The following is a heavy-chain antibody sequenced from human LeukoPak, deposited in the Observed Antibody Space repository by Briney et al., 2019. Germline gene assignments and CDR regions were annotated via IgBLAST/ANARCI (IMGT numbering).Heavy chain of an antibody. V-gene: IGHV3-7*01. J-gene: IGHJ4*02. Sequence: GGSLRVSCVPSRFTFSRYWMTWVRQAPGKGLEWVANIKQDGSEKYYVDSVKGRFTISRENAKNSVYLKMNSLRAEDTAVYYCAKDQEMIVVVIGFSYDYWGQGTLVTVSS. D-gene: IGHD3-22*01. CDR1: RFTFSRYW. CDR3: AKDQEMIVVVIGFSYDY. CDR2: IKQDGSEK.